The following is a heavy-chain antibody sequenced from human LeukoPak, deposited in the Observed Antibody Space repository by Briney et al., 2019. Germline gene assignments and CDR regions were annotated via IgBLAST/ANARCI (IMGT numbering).Heavy chain of an antibody. D-gene: IGHD3-22*01. V-gene: IGHV1-69*04. J-gene: IGHJ6*03. CDR1: GGTFSSYA. CDR2: IIPILGIA. CDR3: ARVKGYYDSSGSPDYYMDV. Sequence: GSSVKVSCKASGGTFSSYAISWVRQAPGQGLEWMGRIIPILGIANYAQKFQGRVTITADESTSTAYMELSSLRSEDTAVYYCARVKGYYDSSGSPDYYMDVWGKGTTVTVSS.